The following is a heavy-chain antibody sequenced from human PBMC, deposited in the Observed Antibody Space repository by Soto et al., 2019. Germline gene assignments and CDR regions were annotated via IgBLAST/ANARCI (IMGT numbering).Heavy chain of an antibody. CDR3: ARLGGYYQAFDQ. Sequence: QVQLQESGPGLVKPAETLSLTCTVSGGSISGYYWSWFRQPTGKGLEWIGYIYYSGSTTYTPSLKSRFTIAVDTSQNQFSLRLNSVTAADKAVYYCARLGGYYQAFDQWGQGSLVTVSS. J-gene: IGHJ4*02. D-gene: IGHD3-22*01. CDR1: GGSISGYY. CDR2: IYYSGST. V-gene: IGHV4-59*08.